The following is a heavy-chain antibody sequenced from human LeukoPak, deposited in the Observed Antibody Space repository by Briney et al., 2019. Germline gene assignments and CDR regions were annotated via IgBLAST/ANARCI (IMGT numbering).Heavy chain of an antibody. CDR3: AKDVYGDYGGLDY. J-gene: IGHJ4*02. CDR1: GFPFSTFA. CDR2: IRGSDGST. V-gene: IGHV3-23*01. D-gene: IGHD4-17*01. Sequence: GGSLRLSCAASGFPFSTFAMSWVRQAPGKGLEWVSSIRGSDGSTYYADSVKGRFAISRDNSKNTLYLQMNSLRAEDTAVYYCAKDVYGDYGGLDYWGQGTLVTVSS.